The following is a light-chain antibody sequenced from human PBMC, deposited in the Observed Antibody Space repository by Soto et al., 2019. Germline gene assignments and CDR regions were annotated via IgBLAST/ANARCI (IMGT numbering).Light chain of an antibody. CDR2: GAS. J-gene: IGKJ1*01. CDR3: QQYGSSPMWT. Sequence: IVLTQPPGTLSLPPGKKGTLFCMAIQSVRGNNVAWYQQKLGQAPRLLTYGASSRATGIPDRFSGSGSGTDFTLTISRLEPEDFAVYYCQQYGSSPMWTFGQGTKVDIK. CDR1: QSVRGNN. V-gene: IGKV3-20*01.